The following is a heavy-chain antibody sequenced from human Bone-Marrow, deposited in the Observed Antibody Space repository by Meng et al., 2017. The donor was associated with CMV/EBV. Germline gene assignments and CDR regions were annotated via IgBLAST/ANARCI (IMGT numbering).Heavy chain of an antibody. J-gene: IGHJ5*02. V-gene: IGHV1-2*02. D-gene: IGHD3-10*01. Sequence: ASVKVSCKASGYTFTGYYMHWVRQAPGQGLEWMGWINPNSGGTNYAQKFQGRVTMTRDTSISTAYMELSRLRSDDTAVYYCARAKITMVRGGNWFDPWAQGTLATVPS. CDR2: INPNSGGT. CDR1: GYTFTGYY. CDR3: ARAKITMVRGGNWFDP.